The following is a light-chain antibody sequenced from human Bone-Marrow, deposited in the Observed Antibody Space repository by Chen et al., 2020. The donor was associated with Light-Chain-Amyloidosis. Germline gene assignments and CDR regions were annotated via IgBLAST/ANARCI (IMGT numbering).Light chain of an antibody. J-gene: IGLJ2*01. V-gene: IGLV7-46*01. CDR3: LLSYSGVRV. CDR2: VAS. CDR1: TGTVTSGHY. Sequence: GLPQKPSLLVSPGGPSPPTCASSTGTVTSGHYPYWSQQKPGQAPRPLIYVASSKPSWTPARFSGSLLGGKAALTLSGVQPEDEADYYCLLSYSGVRVFGGGTKLTVL.